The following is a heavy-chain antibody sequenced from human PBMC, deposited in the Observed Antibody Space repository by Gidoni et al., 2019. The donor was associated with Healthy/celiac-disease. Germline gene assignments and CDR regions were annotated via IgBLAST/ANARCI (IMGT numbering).Heavy chain of an antibody. Sequence: QVQLQQWGAGLLKPSETLSLTCAVYGGSFSGYYWSWIRQPPGKGLEWIGEINHSGSTNYNPSLKSRVTISVDTSKNQFSLKLSSVTAADTAVYYCARVVVAGKGAFDIWGQGTMVTVSS. J-gene: IGHJ3*02. CDR2: INHSGST. V-gene: IGHV4-34*01. CDR3: ARVVVAGKGAFDI. CDR1: GGSFSGYY. D-gene: IGHD2-15*01.